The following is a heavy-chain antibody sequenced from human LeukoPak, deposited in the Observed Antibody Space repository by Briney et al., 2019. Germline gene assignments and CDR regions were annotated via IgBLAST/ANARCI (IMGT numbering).Heavy chain of an antibody. D-gene: IGHD2-15*01. CDR3: ARPYCNGGSCHDYFDY. CDR1: GYTFTNYY. Sequence: GASVKVSCKASGYTFTNYYIHWVRQAPGQGLEWMGLINPGGGNTDYAQNFQGRVTMTRDTSISTAYMELRRLSSDDTAIYYCARPYCNGGSCHDYFDYWGQGTLVSVSS. V-gene: IGHV1-46*01. CDR2: INPGGGNT. J-gene: IGHJ4*02.